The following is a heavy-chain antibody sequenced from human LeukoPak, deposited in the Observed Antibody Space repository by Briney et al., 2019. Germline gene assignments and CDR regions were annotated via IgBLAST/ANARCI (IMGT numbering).Heavy chain of an antibody. D-gene: IGHD3-3*01. Sequence: PGGSLRLSCEASGLTFSTYAMNWVRQAPGKGLEWVSYISTTGTIYYADSVRGRFTISRDNAKNSLYLQMNSLRAEDTAVYYCTRDRYLGILEWLSDYWGQGTLVTVSS. CDR3: TRDRYLGILEWLSDY. J-gene: IGHJ4*02. CDR1: GLTFSTYA. CDR2: ISTTGTI. V-gene: IGHV3-48*03.